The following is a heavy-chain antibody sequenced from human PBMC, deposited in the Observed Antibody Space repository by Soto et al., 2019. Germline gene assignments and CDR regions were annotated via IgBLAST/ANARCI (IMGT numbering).Heavy chain of an antibody. J-gene: IGHJ5*02. D-gene: IGHD4-17*01. Sequence: GGSLRLSCAASGFTFSSYSMNWVRQAPGKGLEWVSYISSGSSTIYYADSVKGRFTISRDNAKNSLYLQMNSLRAEDTAVYYCVREPAATVTTRVRWFDPWGQGTLVTVSS. CDR2: ISSGSSTI. V-gene: IGHV3-48*01. CDR1: GFTFSSYS. CDR3: VREPAATVTTRVRWFDP.